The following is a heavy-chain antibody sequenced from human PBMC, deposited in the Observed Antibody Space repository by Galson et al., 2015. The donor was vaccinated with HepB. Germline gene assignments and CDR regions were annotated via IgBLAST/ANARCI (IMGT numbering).Heavy chain of an antibody. V-gene: IGHV4-39*01. Sequence: LSLTCTVSGGSISSSSYYWGRIRQPPGKGLEWIGSIYYSGSTYYNPSLKSRVTISVDTSKNQFPLKLSSVTAADTAVYYCARRTWKRAAAIYWGQGTLVTVSS. CDR1: GGSISSSSYY. CDR3: ARRTWKRAAAIY. D-gene: IGHD6-13*01. J-gene: IGHJ4*02. CDR2: IYYSGST.